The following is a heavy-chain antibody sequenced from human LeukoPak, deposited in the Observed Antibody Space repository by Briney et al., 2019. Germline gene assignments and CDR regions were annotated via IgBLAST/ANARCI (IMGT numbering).Heavy chain of an antibody. CDR3: VRDGYYGSGSPGWFGP. V-gene: IGHV4-38-2*02. J-gene: IGHJ5*02. CDR2: VFHRGTT. CDR1: GYSTNIAFY. Sequence: PSETLSLTCTVSGYSTNIAFYWGWIPVPPGKGLEWIGSVFHRGTTYYNSSLKSPANISIDTSKNQFSLKLNSLTAEDTAMYYCVRDGYYGSGSPGWFGPWGPGTLAIVSS. D-gene: IGHD3-10*01.